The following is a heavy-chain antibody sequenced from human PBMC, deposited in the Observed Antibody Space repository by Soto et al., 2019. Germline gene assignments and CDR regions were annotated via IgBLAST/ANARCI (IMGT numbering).Heavy chain of an antibody. CDR3: ARDRPIAAAGISVFDI. J-gene: IGHJ3*02. V-gene: IGHV1-69*13. CDR1: GGTFSSYA. CDR2: IIPIFGTA. D-gene: IGHD6-13*01. Sequence: SVKVSCKASGGTFSSYAISWVRQAPGQGLEWMGGIIPIFGTANYAQKFQGRVTITADESTSTAYMELSSLRSEDTAVYYCARDRPIAAAGISVFDIWGQGTMVTVSS.